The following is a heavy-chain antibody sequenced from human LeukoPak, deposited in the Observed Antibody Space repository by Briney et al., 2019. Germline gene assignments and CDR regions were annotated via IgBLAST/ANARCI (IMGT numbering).Heavy chain of an antibody. V-gene: IGHV4-59*08. J-gene: IGHJ5*02. Sequence: MTSETLSFTCSVSGDSMSGYYWSWIRQPPGKGLEWIGYMFYSGTTSYDPSLKSRITMSADTSRNHFSLKLYSVTAADTAVYYCARHDNYPGFGRGFDPWGQGFLVTVTS. CDR2: MFYSGTT. CDR3: ARHDNYPGFGRGFDP. D-gene: IGHD3-10*01. CDR1: GDSMSGYY.